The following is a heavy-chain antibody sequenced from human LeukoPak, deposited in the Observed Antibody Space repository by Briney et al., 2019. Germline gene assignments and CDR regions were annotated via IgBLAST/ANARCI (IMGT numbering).Heavy chain of an antibody. CDR1: GGSISSSSYY. V-gene: IGHV4-39*07. D-gene: IGHD3-22*01. CDR2: IYYSGST. CDR3: ARGRYDSSGYYDYYYYYYMDV. Sequence: SETLSLTCTVSGGSISSSSYYWGWIRQPPGKGLEWIGSIYYSGSTYYNPSLKSRVTISVDTSKNQFSLKLSSVTAADTAVYYCARGRYDSSGYYDYYYYYYMDVWGKGTTVTVSS. J-gene: IGHJ6*03.